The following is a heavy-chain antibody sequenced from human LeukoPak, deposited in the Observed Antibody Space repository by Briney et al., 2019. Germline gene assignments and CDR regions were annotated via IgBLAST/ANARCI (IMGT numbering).Heavy chain of an antibody. CDR1: GGSISGGSYY. CDR3: ARDPIVVVITGGAFDI. CDR2: IYTSGST. Sequence: SETLSLTCTVSGGSISGGSYYWSWIRQPAGTGLEWIGRIYTSGSTNYNPSLKSRVTISVDTSKNQFSLKLSSVTAADTAVYYCARDPIVVVITGGAFDIWGQGTMVTVSS. J-gene: IGHJ3*02. V-gene: IGHV4-61*02. D-gene: IGHD3-22*01.